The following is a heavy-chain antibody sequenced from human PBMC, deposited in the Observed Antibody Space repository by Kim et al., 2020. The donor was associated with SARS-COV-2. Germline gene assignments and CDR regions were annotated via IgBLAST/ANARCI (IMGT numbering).Heavy chain of an antibody. CDR2: ISGSGGST. Sequence: GGSLRLSCAASGFTFSSYAMSWVRQAPGKGLEWVSAISGSGGSTYYADSVKGRFTISRDNSKNTLYLQMNSLRAEDTAVYYCAKDKSTRRVEAYTQRGFYWGQGTLVTVSS. CDR3: AKDKSTRRVEAYTQRGFY. CDR1: GFTFSSYA. V-gene: IGHV3-23*01. J-gene: IGHJ4*02. D-gene: IGHD3-22*01.